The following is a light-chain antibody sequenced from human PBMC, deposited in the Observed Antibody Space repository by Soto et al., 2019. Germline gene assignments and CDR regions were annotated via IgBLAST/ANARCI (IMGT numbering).Light chain of an antibody. CDR1: QSVSSN. Sequence: EIVMTQSPATLSVSPGERATLSCWASQSVSSNLAWYQQKPGQAPRLLIYDASTRATGIPARFSGSGSGTEFTHTISSLQSEDFAVYYCQQYNNWPRTFGQGTKVEIK. J-gene: IGKJ1*01. V-gene: IGKV3-15*01. CDR2: DAS. CDR3: QQYNNWPRT.